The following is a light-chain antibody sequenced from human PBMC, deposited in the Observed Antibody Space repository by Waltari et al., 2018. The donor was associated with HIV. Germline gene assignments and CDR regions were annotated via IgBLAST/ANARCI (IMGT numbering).Light chain of an antibody. Sequence: QSVLTQPSSASGTPGQRVTMSCSGTSGNIGSNSVDLYQQFPGTAPKLIIFRSAERPSGVPDRFSGSKSGTAATLSISGLRAEDEGIYYCATWDDLLSGRVFGGGTKLSVL. V-gene: IGLV1-47*01. CDR1: SGNIGSNS. J-gene: IGLJ3*02. CDR3: ATWDDLLSGRV. CDR2: RSA.